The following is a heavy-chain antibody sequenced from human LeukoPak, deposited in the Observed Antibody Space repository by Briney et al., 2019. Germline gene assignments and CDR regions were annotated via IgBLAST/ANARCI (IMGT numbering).Heavy chain of an antibody. V-gene: IGHV3-21*01. CDR3: ARDLAGIDDD. CDR2: ISSSSSYI. Sequence: GGSLRLSCAASGFIFSSYWMSWVRQAPGKGLEWVSYISSSSSYIFYADSVKGRFTISRDNAKNSLDLQMNSLRAEDTAVYYCARDLAGIDDDWGQGTLVTVSS. J-gene: IGHJ4*02. CDR1: GFIFSSYW. D-gene: IGHD6-19*01.